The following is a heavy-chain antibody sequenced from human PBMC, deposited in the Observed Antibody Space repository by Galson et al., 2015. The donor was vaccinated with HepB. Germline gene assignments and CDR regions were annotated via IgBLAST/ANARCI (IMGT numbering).Heavy chain of an antibody. V-gene: IGHV3-30*18. CDR1: GFTFSSYG. D-gene: IGHD5-12*01. CDR2: ISYDGSNK. Sequence: SLRLSCAASGFTFSSYGMHWVRQAPGKGLEWVAVISYDGSNKYYADSVKGRFTISRDNSKNTLYLQMNSLRAEDTAVYYCAKGRVDIVATIPFDYWGQGTLVTVSS. J-gene: IGHJ4*02. CDR3: AKGRVDIVATIPFDY.